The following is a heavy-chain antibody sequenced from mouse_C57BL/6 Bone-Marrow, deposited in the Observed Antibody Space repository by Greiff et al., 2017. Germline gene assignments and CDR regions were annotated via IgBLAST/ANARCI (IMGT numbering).Heavy chain of an antibody. V-gene: IGHV1-9*01. CDR2: ILPGSGST. CDR3: ARAGPSYYGSTDWYFDV. J-gene: IGHJ1*03. Sequence: QVQLQQSGAELMKPGASVKLSCKATGYTFTGYWIEWVKQRPGHGLEWIGEILPGSGSTNYNEKFKGKATFTVETSSNTAYMQLRSLTTEGSAIYYCARAGPSYYGSTDWYFDVWGTGTTVTVSS. CDR1: GYTFTGYW. D-gene: IGHD1-1*01.